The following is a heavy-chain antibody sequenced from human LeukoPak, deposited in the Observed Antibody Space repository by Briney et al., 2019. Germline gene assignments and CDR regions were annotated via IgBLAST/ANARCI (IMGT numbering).Heavy chain of an antibody. V-gene: IGHV4-34*01. CDR2: INHSGST. CDR3: ATRRCSSTSCYRGNHFDY. Sequence: SETLSLTCAVYGGSFSGYYWSWIRQPPGKGLEWIGEINHSGSTNYNPSLKSRVTISVDTSKNQFSLKLSSVTAADTAVYYCATRRCSSTSCYRGNHFDYRGQGTLVTVSS. J-gene: IGHJ4*02. D-gene: IGHD2-2*02. CDR1: GGSFSGYY.